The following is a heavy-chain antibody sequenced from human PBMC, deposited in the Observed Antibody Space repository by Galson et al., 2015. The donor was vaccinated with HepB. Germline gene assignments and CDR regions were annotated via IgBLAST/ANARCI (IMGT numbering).Heavy chain of an antibody. J-gene: IGHJ3*02. CDR1: GFTVTTNY. CDR3: ARGYCTTTSCSDAFDI. D-gene: IGHD2-2*01. Sequence: SLRLSCAASGFTVTTNYMSWVRQAPGEGLEWVSLIYSGGGTYYADSVKGRFTISRDYSKNTLYLQMNSLRAEDTAVYYCARGYCTTTSCSDAFDIWGQGTMVTVSS. CDR2: IYSGGGT. V-gene: IGHV3-53*01.